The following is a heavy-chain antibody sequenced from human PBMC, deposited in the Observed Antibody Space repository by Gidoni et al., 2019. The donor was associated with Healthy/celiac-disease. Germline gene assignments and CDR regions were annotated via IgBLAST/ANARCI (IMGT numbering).Heavy chain of an antibody. CDR2: ISGSGGST. J-gene: IGHJ6*02. D-gene: IGHD6-19*01. CDR1: GFPFSSYA. V-gene: IGHV3-23*01. CDR3: ANAVADNAGSHGMDV. Sequence: EVQLLESGGGLVQPGGSLRPSCAASGFPFSSYAMSWVRQDPGKGLEWVSAISGSGGSTYYADSVKGRFTISRDNSKNTLYLQMNSLRAEDTAVYYCANAVADNAGSHGMDVWGQGTTVTVSS.